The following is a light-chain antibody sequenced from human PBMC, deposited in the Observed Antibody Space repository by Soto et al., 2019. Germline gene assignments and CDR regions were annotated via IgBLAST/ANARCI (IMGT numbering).Light chain of an antibody. V-gene: IGKV1-5*03. J-gene: IGKJ4*01. CDR1: QSISEW. Sequence: DTQMTQSPSTLSASVGDRVTITCRASQSISEWLAWYQQKPGQAPNLLIYFASALQSGVPSRFSGSGSGTEFTLTISSLQPDDVATYYCQQYDTSPLAFGGGTKVAIK. CDR2: FAS. CDR3: QQYDTSPLA.